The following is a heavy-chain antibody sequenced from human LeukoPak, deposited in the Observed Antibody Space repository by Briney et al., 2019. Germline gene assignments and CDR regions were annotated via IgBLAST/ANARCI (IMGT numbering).Heavy chain of an antibody. Sequence: GGSLRLSCAASGFTFSSYAMSWVRQAPGKGLEWVSAISGSGGSTYYADSVKGRFTISRDNSKNTLYLQMNSLRAEDTAVYYCVKPYYYDSSGYYTEDAFDIWGQGTMVTVSS. J-gene: IGHJ3*02. CDR3: VKPYYYDSSGYYTEDAFDI. D-gene: IGHD3-22*01. CDR1: GFTFSSYA. V-gene: IGHV3-23*01. CDR2: ISGSGGST.